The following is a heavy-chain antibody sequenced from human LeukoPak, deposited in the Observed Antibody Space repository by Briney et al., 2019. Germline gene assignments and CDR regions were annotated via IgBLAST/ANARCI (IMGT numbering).Heavy chain of an antibody. CDR1: VFTLSDAW. V-gene: IGHV3-15*01. CDR3: TAVDFDY. CDR2: IKSKTDGGTT. D-gene: IGHD4-23*01. Sequence: GGSLRLSCAASVFTLSDAWVTWVRQVPGKGLEWVGRIKSKTDGGTTDYAAPVKGRFTISRDNSENTLYLQMNSLKTEDTAVYYCTAVDFDYWGQGTLVTVSS. J-gene: IGHJ4*02.